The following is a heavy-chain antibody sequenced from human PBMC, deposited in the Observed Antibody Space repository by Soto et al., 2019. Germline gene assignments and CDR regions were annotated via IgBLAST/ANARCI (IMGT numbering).Heavy chain of an antibody. Sequence: GGSLRLSCAASGFTFSSYGMHWVRQAPGKGLEWVAVISYDGSNKYYADSVKGRFTISRDNSKNTLYLQMNSLRAEDTAVYYCAKGPGFWSGYYQPDYYYYMDVWGKGTTVTVSS. J-gene: IGHJ6*03. CDR3: AKGPGFWSGYYQPDYYYYMDV. D-gene: IGHD3-3*01. CDR1: GFTFSSYG. CDR2: ISYDGSNK. V-gene: IGHV3-30*18.